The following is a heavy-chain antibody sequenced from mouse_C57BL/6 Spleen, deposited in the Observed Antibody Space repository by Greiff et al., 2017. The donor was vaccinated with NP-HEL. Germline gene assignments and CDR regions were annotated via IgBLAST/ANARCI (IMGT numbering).Heavy chain of an antibody. V-gene: IGHV1-20*01. CDR2: INPYNGDT. J-gene: IGHJ2*01. CDR3: AQGDYYGSSFDY. D-gene: IGHD1-1*01. Sequence: VQLQQSGPELVKPGDSVKISCKASGYSFTGYFMNWVMQSHGQSLEWIGRINPYNGDTFYNQKFKGKATLTVDKSSSTAHMELRSLTSEDSAVYYCAQGDYYGSSFDYWGQGTTVTVSS. CDR1: GYSFTGYF.